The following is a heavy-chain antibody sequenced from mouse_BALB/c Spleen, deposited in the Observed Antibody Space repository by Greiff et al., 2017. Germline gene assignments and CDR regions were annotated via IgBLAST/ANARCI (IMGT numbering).Heavy chain of an antibody. Sequence: VQLQQSGAELARPGALVKISCKASGYTFTSYDINWVKQRPGQGLEWIGWIYPGDGSTKYNEKFKGKATLTADKSSSTAYMQLSSLTSENSAVYFCARGLTGRDYFDYWGQGTTLTVSS. CDR2: IYPGDGST. CDR3: ARGLTGRDYFDY. V-gene: IGHV1S56*01. D-gene: IGHD4-1*01. CDR1: GYTFTSYD. J-gene: IGHJ2*01.